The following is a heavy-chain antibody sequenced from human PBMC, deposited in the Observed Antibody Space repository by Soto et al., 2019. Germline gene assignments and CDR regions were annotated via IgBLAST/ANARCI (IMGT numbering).Heavy chain of an antibody. CDR3: AREITIVGVVIICGMDV. CDR2: INPNSGGT. Sequence: QVQLVQSGAEVKKPGASVKVSCKASGYTFTGYYMHWVRQAPGQGLEWMGWINPNSGGTNYAQKFQGRGTMTRDTSISTAYVELSRLRSDDTAVYDCAREITIVGVVIICGMDVWGQGTTVTVSS. V-gene: IGHV1-2*02. J-gene: IGHJ6*02. D-gene: IGHD3-3*01. CDR1: GYTFTGYY.